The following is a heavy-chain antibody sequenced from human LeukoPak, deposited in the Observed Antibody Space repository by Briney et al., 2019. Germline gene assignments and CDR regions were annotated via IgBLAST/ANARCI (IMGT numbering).Heavy chain of an antibody. Sequence: ETLSLTCTVSGGSISSSSYYWGWIRQAPGKGLEWVANIKQDGSEKYYVDSVKGRFTISRDNAKNSLYLQMNSLRAEDTAVYYCARVYSSGWGIYFDYWGQGTLVTVSS. CDR1: GGSISSSSYY. CDR2: IKQDGSEK. V-gene: IGHV3-7*04. J-gene: IGHJ4*02. D-gene: IGHD6-19*01. CDR3: ARVYSSGWGIYFDY.